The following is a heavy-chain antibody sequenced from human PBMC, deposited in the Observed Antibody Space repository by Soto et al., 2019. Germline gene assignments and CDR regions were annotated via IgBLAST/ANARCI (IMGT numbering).Heavy chain of an antibody. V-gene: IGHV2-5*02. CDR2: IYWDDDK. Sequence: QITLKESGPTLVKPTQTLTLTCTFSGFSLSTSGVGVGWIRQPPGKALEWLALIYWDDDKRYSPSLKSRLTITKVTSKNQVVLTMTNMDPVDTATYYCAHRRGDLWFGESIDAFDIWGQGTMVTVSS. D-gene: IGHD3-10*01. CDR3: AHRRGDLWFGESIDAFDI. CDR1: GFSLSTSGVG. J-gene: IGHJ3*02.